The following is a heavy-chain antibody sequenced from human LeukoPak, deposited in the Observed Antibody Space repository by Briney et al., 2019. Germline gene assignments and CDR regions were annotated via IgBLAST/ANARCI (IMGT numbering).Heavy chain of an antibody. D-gene: IGHD4-17*01. CDR1: GFTFSSYA. CDR2: ISESGGYT. J-gene: IGHJ4*02. Sequence: GGSLRLSCAGSGFTFSSYAMSWVRQAPGKGLEWVSAISESGGYTKYADPVKGRFTISRDNAKNTLYLQMNSLRAEDTAVYYCARDTDTVTTILDYWGQGTLVTVSS. V-gene: IGHV3-23*01. CDR3: ARDTDTVTTILDY.